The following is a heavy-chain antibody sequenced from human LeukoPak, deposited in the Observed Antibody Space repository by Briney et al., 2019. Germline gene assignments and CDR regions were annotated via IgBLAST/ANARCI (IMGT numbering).Heavy chain of an antibody. Sequence: SQTLSLTCTVSGGSISSGGYYWSWIRQPPGKGLEWIGYIYHSGSTYYNPSLKSRVTISVDRSKNQFSLKLSSVTAADTAVYYCARDLVAFDYWGQGALVIVSS. CDR3: ARDLVAFDY. CDR2: IYHSGST. J-gene: IGHJ4*02. CDR1: GGSISSGGYY. V-gene: IGHV4-30-2*01. D-gene: IGHD2-15*01.